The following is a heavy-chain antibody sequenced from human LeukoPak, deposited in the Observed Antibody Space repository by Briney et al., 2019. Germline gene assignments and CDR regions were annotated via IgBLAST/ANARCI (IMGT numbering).Heavy chain of an antibody. Sequence: ASVKVSCKASGYTFTSYYMHWVRQAPGQGLEWMGIINPSGGSTSYAQKFQGRVTMTRDMSTSTVYMELSSLRAEDTAVYYCARAYSSSWRNYYFDYWGQGTLVTVSS. D-gene: IGHD6-13*01. CDR1: GYTFTSYY. CDR2: INPSGGST. V-gene: IGHV1-46*01. CDR3: ARAYSSSWRNYYFDY. J-gene: IGHJ4*02.